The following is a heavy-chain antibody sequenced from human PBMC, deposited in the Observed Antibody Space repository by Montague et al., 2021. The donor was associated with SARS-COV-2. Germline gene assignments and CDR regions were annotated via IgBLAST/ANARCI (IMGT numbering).Heavy chain of an antibody. V-gene: IGHV4-39*07. CDR3: ARVGRQQLVRLSGMDV. Sequence: SETLSLTCTVSGGPISSSSYYWGWIRQPPGKGLEWIGSIYYSGSTHYNPSLKSRVTISVDTSKNQFSLKLSSVTAADTAVYYCARVGRQQLVRLSGMDVWGQGTTVTVSS. D-gene: IGHD6-13*01. CDR2: IYYSGST. CDR1: GGPISSSSYY. J-gene: IGHJ6*02.